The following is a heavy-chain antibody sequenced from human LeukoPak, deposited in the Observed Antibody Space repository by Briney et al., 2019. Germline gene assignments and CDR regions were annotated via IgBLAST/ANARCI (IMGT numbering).Heavy chain of an antibody. D-gene: IGHD6-13*01. CDR1: GYTFTGYY. CDR2: INPNSGGT. Sequence: ASAKVSCKASGYTFTGYYMHWVRQAPGQGLEWMGRINPNSGGTNYAQKFQGRVTMTRDTSISTAYMELSRLRSDDTAVYYCARLIAAAVGSWFDPWGQGTLVTVSS. CDR3: ARLIAAAVGSWFDP. V-gene: IGHV1-2*06. J-gene: IGHJ5*02.